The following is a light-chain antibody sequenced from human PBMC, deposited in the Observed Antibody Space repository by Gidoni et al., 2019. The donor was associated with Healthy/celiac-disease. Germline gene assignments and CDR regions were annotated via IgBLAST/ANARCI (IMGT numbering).Light chain of an antibody. Sequence: QPGQTQSPSASSSLGASVKLTCPLSSGHSSHAIAWHQQQQEKGPPYLIKLNSSGSHSKGAGLPDRFSGSSSGAERYLAISSLQSKDEAVYYCQTWGTGLRVFGGGTKLTVL. J-gene: IGLJ2*01. CDR2: LNSSGSH. CDR1: SGHSSHA. V-gene: IGLV4-69*01. CDR3: QTWGTGLRV.